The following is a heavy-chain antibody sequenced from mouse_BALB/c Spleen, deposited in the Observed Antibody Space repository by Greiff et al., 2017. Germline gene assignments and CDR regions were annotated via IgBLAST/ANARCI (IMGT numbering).Heavy chain of an antibody. CDR1: GYTFTSYW. D-gene: IGHD3-1*01. V-gene: IGHV1S81*02. J-gene: IGHJ3*01. CDR3: ARSGDGFAY. Sequence: VQLQQPGAELVKPGASVKLSCKASGYTFTSYWMHWVKQRPGQGLEWIGEINPSNGRTNYNEKFKSKATLTVDKSSSTAYMQLSSLTSEDSAVYYCARSGDGFAYWGQGTLVTVSA. CDR2: INPSNGRT.